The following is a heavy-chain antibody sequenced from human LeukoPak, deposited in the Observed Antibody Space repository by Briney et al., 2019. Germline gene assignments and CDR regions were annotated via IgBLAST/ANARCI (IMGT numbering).Heavy chain of an antibody. CDR1: GFTFNIFS. Sequence: PGGSLSLSCEASGFTFNIFSMHWIRQTPDRGREWLLATSHDESNKLYANSVKSRFTISRDNSRNTVYLQMNSLSLDDTGIYYCARSRLGLWLSVIDYWGQGSLVTVSA. D-gene: IGHD3-9*01. CDR3: ARSRLGLWLSVIDY. CDR2: TSHDESNK. V-gene: IGHV3-30*04. J-gene: IGHJ4*03.